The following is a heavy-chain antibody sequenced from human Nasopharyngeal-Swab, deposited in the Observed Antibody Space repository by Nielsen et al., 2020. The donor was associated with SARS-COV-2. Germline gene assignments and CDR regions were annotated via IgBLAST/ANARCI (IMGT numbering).Heavy chain of an antibody. V-gene: IGHV3-23*01. CDR2: ICGSGGST. Sequence: GESLKISCAASGFTFSSYAMSWVRQAPGKGLEWVSAICGSGGSTHYADSVKGRFTISRDNSKNTLYLQMNSLRAEDTAVYYCAYDYVWGSYRYQGAFDIWGQGTMVTVSS. CDR3: AYDYVWGSYRYQGAFDI. CDR1: GFTFSSYA. D-gene: IGHD3-16*02. J-gene: IGHJ3*02.